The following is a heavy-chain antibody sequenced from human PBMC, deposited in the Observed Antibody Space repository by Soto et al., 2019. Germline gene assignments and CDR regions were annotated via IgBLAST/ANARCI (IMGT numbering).Heavy chain of an antibody. V-gene: IGHV3-23*01. CDR3: AKDLGFRERNIAVAGPFDY. CDR2: ISSSGGST. Sequence: PGGSLRLSCAASGFTFSSYAMSWVRQAPGKGLEWVSAISSSGGSTYYADSVKGRFTISRDNSKHTLYLQMNSLRAEDTAVYYCAKDLGFRERNIAVAGPFDYWGQGTLVTVSS. D-gene: IGHD6-19*01. J-gene: IGHJ4*02. CDR1: GFTFSSYA.